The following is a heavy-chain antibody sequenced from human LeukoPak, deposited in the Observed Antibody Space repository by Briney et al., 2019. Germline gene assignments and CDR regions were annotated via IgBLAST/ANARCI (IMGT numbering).Heavy chain of an antibody. CDR3: ARDSSGWYHWFDP. CDR2: ISSSGSAI. V-gene: IGHV3-11*04. J-gene: IGHJ5*02. Sequence: GGSLRLSCAASGFTFSDYYMNWIRRAPGKGLEWVSYISSSGSAIYYADSVKGRFTISRDNARNSLYLQMNSLRAEDTAVYYCARDSSGWYHWFDPWGQGTLVTVSS. D-gene: IGHD6-19*01. CDR1: GFTFSDYY.